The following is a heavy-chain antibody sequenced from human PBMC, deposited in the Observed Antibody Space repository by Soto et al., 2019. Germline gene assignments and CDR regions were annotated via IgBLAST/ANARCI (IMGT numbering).Heavy chain of an antibody. J-gene: IGHJ4*02. Sequence: SETLSLTCAVSGGSISGSYYYWAWLRQSPGKGPEWIGSAFYTGFTSYNPSLESRVSVSVDTSKSQFSLKLSAVTAADTAVYYCATSQKGYNWNYFDHWGQGALVTVSS. V-gene: IGHV4-39*01. CDR1: GGSISGSYYY. CDR2: AFYTGFT. CDR3: ATSQKGYNWNYFDH. D-gene: IGHD1-20*01.